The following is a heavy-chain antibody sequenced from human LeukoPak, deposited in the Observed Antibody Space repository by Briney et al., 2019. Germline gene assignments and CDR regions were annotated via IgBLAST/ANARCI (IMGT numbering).Heavy chain of an antibody. J-gene: IGHJ4*02. D-gene: IGHD2-8*01. CDR3: AREDAFDY. V-gene: IGHV3-53*01. CDR1: GFTFKSNY. Sequence: GGSLRLSCAASGFTFKSNYMSWVRPAPGKGLEWVSVIDSGGSTYYADSVKGRFSISRDNSKNTVYLEMKSLRVEDTAVYYCAREDAFDYWGQGTLVTVS. CDR2: IDSGGST.